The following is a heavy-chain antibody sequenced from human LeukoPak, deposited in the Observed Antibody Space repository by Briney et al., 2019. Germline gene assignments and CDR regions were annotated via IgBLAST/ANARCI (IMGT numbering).Heavy chain of an antibody. Sequence: GGSLRPSCAASGFTFSSYWMSWVRQAPGKGLEWVANIKQDGSEKYYVDSVKGRFTISRDNAKNSLYLQMNSLRAEDTAVYYCARNAVSYYDILTGYNWFDPWGQGTLVTVSS. CDR3: ARNAVSYYDILTGYNWFDP. D-gene: IGHD3-9*01. J-gene: IGHJ5*02. CDR2: IKQDGSEK. V-gene: IGHV3-7*01. CDR1: GFTFSSYW.